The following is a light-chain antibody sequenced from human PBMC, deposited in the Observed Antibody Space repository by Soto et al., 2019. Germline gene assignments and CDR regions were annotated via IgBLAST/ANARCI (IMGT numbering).Light chain of an antibody. J-gene: IGLJ1*01. CDR1: SSDVGGYKY. V-gene: IGLV2-14*01. CDR2: DVS. Sequence: QSALTQPASVSGSPGQSITISCTGTSSDVGGYKYVSWYQQHPGKAPKLMIYDVSNRPSGVSDRFSGSKSGNTASLTISGLQSEDEADYYCDSYTSSSSYVFGTGTKVTVX. CDR3: DSYTSSSSYV.